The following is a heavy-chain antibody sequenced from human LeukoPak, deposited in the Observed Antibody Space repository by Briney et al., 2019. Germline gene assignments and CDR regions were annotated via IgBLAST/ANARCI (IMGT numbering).Heavy chain of an antibody. CDR1: GGSFSDYY. V-gene: IGHV4-34*01. Sequence: PSETLSLTCGISGGSFSDYYWTWIRQPPGKGLEWIGEINHSGNSNHNPSLKSRVTISIDASKNQFYLSLSSVTAADAAVYYCARTIPVVPTSYFYFYHMDVWGKGTTVTVSS. CDR3: ARTIPVVPTSYFYFYHMDV. J-gene: IGHJ6*03. D-gene: IGHD2-2*01. CDR2: INHSGNS.